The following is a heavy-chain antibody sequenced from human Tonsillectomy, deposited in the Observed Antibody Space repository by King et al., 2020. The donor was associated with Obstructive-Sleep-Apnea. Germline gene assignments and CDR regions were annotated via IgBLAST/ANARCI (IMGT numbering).Heavy chain of an antibody. CDR3: ARDAGYDYGGNSSPFDY. J-gene: IGHJ4*02. CDR1: GFTFSSYG. Sequence: VQLVESGGGVVQPGRSLRLSCAASGFTFSSYGMHWVRQAPGKGLEWVAVIWYDGSNKYYADSVKGRFTISKDNSKNTLYRQMNSLRAEDTAVYYCARDAGYDYGGNSSPFDYWGQGTLVTVSS. V-gene: IGHV3-33*01. D-gene: IGHD4-23*01. CDR2: IWYDGSNK.